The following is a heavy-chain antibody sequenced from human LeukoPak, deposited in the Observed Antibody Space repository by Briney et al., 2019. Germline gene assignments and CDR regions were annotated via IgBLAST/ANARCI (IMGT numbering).Heavy chain of an antibody. J-gene: IGHJ5*02. CDR3: ARDGAISPAPVWSGYSKGYNWFDP. D-gene: IGHD3-3*01. CDR2: ISYDGSNK. CDR1: GFTFSSYA. Sequence: GGSLRLSCAASGFTFSSYAMHWVRQAPGKGLEWVAVISYDGSNKYYADSVEGRFTISRDNSKNTLYLQMNSLRAEDTAVYYCARDGAISPAPVWSGYSKGYNWFDPWGQGTLVTVSS. V-gene: IGHV3-30-3*01.